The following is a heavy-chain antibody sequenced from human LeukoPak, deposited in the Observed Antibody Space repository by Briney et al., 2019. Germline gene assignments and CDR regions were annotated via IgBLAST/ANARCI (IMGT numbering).Heavy chain of an antibody. J-gene: IGHJ4*02. CDR2: VHYSGTT. CDR3: ARGGRSGSYTYYFDY. CDR1: GGTISGYY. D-gene: IGHD1-26*01. V-gene: IGHV4-59*01. Sequence: ASETLSLTCTVSGGTISGYYWSWIRRPPGQGLEWIGNVHYSGTTNYSPSLKSRVTISVDSSKKQFSLRLTSVTAADTAVYYCARGGRSGSYTYYFDYWGLGSLVTVSS.